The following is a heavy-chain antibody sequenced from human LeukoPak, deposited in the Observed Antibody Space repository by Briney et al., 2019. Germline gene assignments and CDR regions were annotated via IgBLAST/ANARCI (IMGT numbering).Heavy chain of an antibody. Sequence: ASVKVSCKASGYTFTSYCMHWVRQAPGQGLEWMGIINPSGGSTRYAQKFQGRVTMTRDTSTSTVYMELSSLRSEDTAVYYCARASGSNNFYFDYWGQGTLVTAFS. V-gene: IGHV1-46*01. J-gene: IGHJ4*02. CDR2: INPSGGST. D-gene: IGHD3-10*01. CDR3: ARASGSNNFYFDY. CDR1: GYTFTSYC.